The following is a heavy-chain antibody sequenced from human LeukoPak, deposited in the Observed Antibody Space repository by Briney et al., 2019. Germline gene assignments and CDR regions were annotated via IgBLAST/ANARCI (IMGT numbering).Heavy chain of an antibody. CDR1: GYSFISYD. J-gene: IGHJ4*02. Sequence: ASVKVSCKASGYSFISYDINWVRQATGQGLEWLGWMNPNSGSTGYAQNFQGRVSMTRDTSISTAYMELSNLGSEDTAVYYCARNLARTGDFDYWGQGTLSPSPQ. D-gene: IGHD5-12*01. V-gene: IGHV1-8*01. CDR3: ARNLARTGDFDY. CDR2: MNPNSGST.